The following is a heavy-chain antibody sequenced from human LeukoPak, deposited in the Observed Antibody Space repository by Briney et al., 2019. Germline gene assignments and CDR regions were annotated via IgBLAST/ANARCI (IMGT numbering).Heavy chain of an antibody. CDR1: GGSISSYY. Sequence: PSETLSLTCTVSGGSISSYYWSWIRQPPGKGLEWIGYIYYSGSTNCNPSLKSRVTISVDTSKNQFSLKLSSVTAADTAVYYCARGGGYDSSGEFDYWGQGTLVTVSS. J-gene: IGHJ4*02. V-gene: IGHV4-59*01. CDR2: IYYSGST. CDR3: ARGGGYDSSGEFDY. D-gene: IGHD3-22*01.